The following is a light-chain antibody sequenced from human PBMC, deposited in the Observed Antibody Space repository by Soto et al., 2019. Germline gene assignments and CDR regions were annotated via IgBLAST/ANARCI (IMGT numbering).Light chain of an antibody. CDR3: AAWDGSLNVVL. J-gene: IGLJ2*01. Sequence: QSALTQPPSASGTPGQRVTISCSGSSSNIGTNTVNWYQQLPGSAPQLLLYSTNQPPSGVPGRFSGSKSGTSASLAISGLQSDDEADYYCAAWDGSLNVVLFGGGTQLTV. V-gene: IGLV1-44*01. CDR1: SSNIGTNT. CDR2: STN.